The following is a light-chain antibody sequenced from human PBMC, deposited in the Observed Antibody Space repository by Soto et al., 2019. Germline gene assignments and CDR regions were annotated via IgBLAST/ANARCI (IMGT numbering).Light chain of an antibody. CDR3: HQHGVAPET. V-gene: IGKV3-20*01. Sequence: VVTTSPCTPSLSPGARASLSCMTSRSANNNYLAWYQQKHGQAPSRLXVRASSIANGSPDSLIGSGSVTEFIRTIIRHEPYDCDSYHLHQHGVAPETFGQGTKVAIK. CDR1: RSANNNY. CDR2: RAS. J-gene: IGKJ1*01.